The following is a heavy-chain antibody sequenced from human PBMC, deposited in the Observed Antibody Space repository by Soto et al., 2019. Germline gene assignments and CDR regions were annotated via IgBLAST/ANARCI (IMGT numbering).Heavy chain of an antibody. J-gene: IGHJ4*02. D-gene: IGHD4-17*01. CDR2: IIPILDLA. V-gene: IGHV1-69*02. CDR1: GGTVSSYT. Sequence: QVQLVQSGSEVKKPGSSVKVSCKASGGTVSSYTFSWVRQSPGQGLEWMGRIIPILDLANYAPKCQGRVTITADKSTRTAYVELNSLKSEDTAVYYCATPRNVRDYGDYALDDWGQGTLITVYS. CDR3: ATPRNVRDYGDYALDD.